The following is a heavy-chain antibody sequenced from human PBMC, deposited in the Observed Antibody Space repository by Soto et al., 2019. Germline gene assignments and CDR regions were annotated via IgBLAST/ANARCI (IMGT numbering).Heavy chain of an antibody. V-gene: IGHV1-46*01. J-gene: IGHJ6*02. CDR3: ARDTKKSTVTTPYYYYGMDV. Sequence: ASVKVSCKASGYTFTSYYMHWVRQAPGQGLEWMGIISPSGGSTSYAQKFQGRVTMTRDTSTSTVYMELSSLRSEDTAVYYCARDTKKSTVTTPYYYYGMDVWGQGTTVTVSS. D-gene: IGHD4-17*01. CDR2: ISPSGGST. CDR1: GYTFTSYY.